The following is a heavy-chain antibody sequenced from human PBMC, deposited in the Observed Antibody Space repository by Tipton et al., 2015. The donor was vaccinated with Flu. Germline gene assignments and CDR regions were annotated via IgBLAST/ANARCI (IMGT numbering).Heavy chain of an antibody. CDR2: MRFDASEK. D-gene: IGHD6-13*01. J-gene: IGHJ5*02. CDR1: GFPFTNYA. Sequence: QLVQSGGGVVQPGGSLTISCAASGFPFTNYAMNWVRQAPGKGLEWVSFMRFDASEKNYADSVKGRFTISRDNSKNTLYLQMRSLRPEDTAVYFCARDMTYTSSWYFPNWFDPWGQGTLVTVSS. CDR3: ARDMTYTSSWYFPNWFDP. V-gene: IGHV3-30*02.